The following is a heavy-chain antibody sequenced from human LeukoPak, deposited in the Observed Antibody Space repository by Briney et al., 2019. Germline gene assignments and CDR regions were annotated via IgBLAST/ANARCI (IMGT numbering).Heavy chain of an antibody. Sequence: GESLKISWKGSAYMFANYWIGWVRQMSGKGLEGMGIIFPGDSDTRYSPSFQGQVTISADKSVSSAYLQWSSLKASDTAMYYCARHQGVAAAVSFDPWGQGTLVTVSS. CDR3: ARHQGVAAAVSFDP. CDR1: AYMFANYW. D-gene: IGHD6-13*01. J-gene: IGHJ5*02. CDR2: IFPGDSDT. V-gene: IGHV5-51*01.